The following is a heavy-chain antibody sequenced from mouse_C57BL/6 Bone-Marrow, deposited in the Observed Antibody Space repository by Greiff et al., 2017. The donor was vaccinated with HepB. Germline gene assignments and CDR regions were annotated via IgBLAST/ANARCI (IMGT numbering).Heavy chain of an antibody. J-gene: IGHJ4*01. CDR2: IDPSDSYT. D-gene: IGHD1-1*01. V-gene: IGHV1-50*01. CDR1: GYTFTSYW. Sequence: QVQLKQPGAELVKPGASVKLSCKASGYTFTSYWMQWVKQRPGQGLEWIGEIDPSDSYTNYNQKFKGKATLTVDTSSSTAYMQLSSLTSEDSAVYYCARGYYYGSNAMDYWGQGTSVTVSS. CDR3: ARGYYYGSNAMDY.